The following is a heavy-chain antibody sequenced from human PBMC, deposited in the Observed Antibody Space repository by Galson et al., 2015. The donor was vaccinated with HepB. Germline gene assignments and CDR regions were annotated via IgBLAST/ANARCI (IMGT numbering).Heavy chain of an antibody. D-gene: IGHD4-17*01. CDR2: IRSKAYGGTT. CDR1: GFTFGDYA. Sequence: SLRLSCAASGFTFGDYAMTWFRQAPGKGLEWVGFIRSKAYGGTTEYAASVKGRFTISRDDSKGIPSLQMNSLNTEDTAVYYCTRARFPPPSYADVWGKGTTVTVSS. J-gene: IGHJ6*04. CDR3: TRARFPPPSYADV. V-gene: IGHV3-49*03.